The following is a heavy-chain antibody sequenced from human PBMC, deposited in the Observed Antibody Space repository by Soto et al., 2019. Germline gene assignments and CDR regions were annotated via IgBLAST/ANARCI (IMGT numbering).Heavy chain of an antibody. V-gene: IGHV3-33*01. J-gene: IGHJ3*02. CDR2: IWYDGSNK. CDR1: GFTFSSYG. CDR3: ARGEPDDYGDKSHAFDI. D-gene: IGHD4-17*01. Sequence: GGSLRLSCAASGFTFSSYGMHWVRQAPGKGLEWVAVIWYDGSNKNYADSVKGRFTISRDNSKNTLYLQMNSLRAEDTAVYYCARGEPDDYGDKSHAFDIWGQGTMVTVSS.